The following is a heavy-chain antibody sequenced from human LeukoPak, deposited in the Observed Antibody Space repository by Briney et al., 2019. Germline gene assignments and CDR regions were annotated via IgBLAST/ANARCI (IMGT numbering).Heavy chain of an antibody. J-gene: IGHJ4*02. V-gene: IGHV3-33*01. D-gene: IGHD3-3*01. Sequence: SLXLSXAASGFTFSSYGMHWVRQAPGKGLEWVAVIWYDGSNKYYADSVKGRFTISRDNSKNTLYLQMNSLRAEDTAVYYCARAEGDDFWSGSDYWGQGTLVAVSS. CDR1: GFTFSSYG. CDR2: IWYDGSNK. CDR3: ARAEGDDFWSGSDY.